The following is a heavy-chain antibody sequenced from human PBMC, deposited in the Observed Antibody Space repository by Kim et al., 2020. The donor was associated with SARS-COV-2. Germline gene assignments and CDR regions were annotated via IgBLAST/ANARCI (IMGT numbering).Heavy chain of an antibody. D-gene: IGHD3-22*01. V-gene: IGHV4-59*01. CDR2: IYYSGST. J-gene: IGHJ4*02. Sequence: SETLSLTCTVSGGSISSYYWSWIRQPPGKGLEWIGYIYYSGSTNYNPSLKSRVTISVDTSKNQFSLKLTSVTAADTAFYYCARGSGYSVRGLDYWGQGTLVTVSS. CDR3: ARGSGYSVRGLDY. CDR1: GGSISSYY.